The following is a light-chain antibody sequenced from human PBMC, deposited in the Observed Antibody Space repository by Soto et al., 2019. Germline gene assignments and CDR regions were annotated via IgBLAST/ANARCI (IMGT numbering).Light chain of an antibody. CDR3: QQYNNWPSWT. CDR2: GAS. V-gene: IGKV3-15*01. J-gene: IGKJ1*01. CDR1: QSVGSK. Sequence: EIVLTQSPATLSLSPGERATLSCRASQSVGSKLAWYQQKPGQAPRLLIYGASTRATGIPARFSGSGSGTEFTLTISSLQSEDFAVYYCQQYNNWPSWTFGQGTKVDIK.